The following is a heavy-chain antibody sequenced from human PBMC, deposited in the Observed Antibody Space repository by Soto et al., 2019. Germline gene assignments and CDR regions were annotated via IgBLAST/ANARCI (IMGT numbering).Heavy chain of an antibody. Sequence: SETLSLTCTVSGGSISSYYWSWIRQPPGKGLEWIGYIYYSGSTNYNPSLKSRVTISVDTSKNQFSLKLSSVTAADTAVYYCARGVTMVRGVIHTPYFDYWGQGTLVTVSS. CDR2: IYYSGST. V-gene: IGHV4-59*01. J-gene: IGHJ4*02. D-gene: IGHD3-10*01. CDR1: GGSISSYY. CDR3: ARGVTMVRGVIHTPYFDY.